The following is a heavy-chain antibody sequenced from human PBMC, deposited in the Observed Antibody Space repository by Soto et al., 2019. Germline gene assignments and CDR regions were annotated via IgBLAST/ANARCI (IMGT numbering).Heavy chain of an antibody. CDR2: IYWNDDK. D-gene: IGHD3-10*01. CDR1: GFSLSTSGGG. Sequence: QITLKESGPTLVKPTQTLTLTCTFSGFSLSTSGGGVGWIRQPPGKALEWLALIYWNDDKRYSPSLTSRLTITKDTSKNQVVLTMTNMDPVDTATYYCAHFSPGVLWFGFDYWGQGTLVTVSS. J-gene: IGHJ4*02. CDR3: AHFSPGVLWFGFDY. V-gene: IGHV2-5*01.